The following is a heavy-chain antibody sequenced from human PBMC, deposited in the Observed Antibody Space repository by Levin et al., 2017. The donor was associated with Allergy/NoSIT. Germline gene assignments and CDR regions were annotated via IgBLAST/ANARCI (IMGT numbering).Heavy chain of an antibody. Sequence: GESLKISCAASGFTFSSYGMHWVRQAPGKGLEWVAVISYDGSNKYYADSVKGRFTISRDNSKNTLYLQMNSLRAEDTAVYYCAKGFAVLLDAFDIWGQGTMVTVSS. CDR2: ISYDGSNK. J-gene: IGHJ3*02. D-gene: IGHD4/OR15-4a*01. CDR1: GFTFSSYG. CDR3: AKGFAVLLDAFDI. V-gene: IGHV3-30*18.